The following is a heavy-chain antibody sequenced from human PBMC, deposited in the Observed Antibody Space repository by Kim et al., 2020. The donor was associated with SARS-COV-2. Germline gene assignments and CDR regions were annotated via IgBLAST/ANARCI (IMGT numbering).Heavy chain of an antibody. CDR3: AKVAGQWYYDRKSYFDY. Sequence: KGRFTISRENSKTTLYLQMNSLRAEDTAVYYCAKVAGQWYYDRKSYFDYWGQGALVTVSS. J-gene: IGHJ4*02. D-gene: IGHD3-22*01. V-gene: IGHV3-23*01.